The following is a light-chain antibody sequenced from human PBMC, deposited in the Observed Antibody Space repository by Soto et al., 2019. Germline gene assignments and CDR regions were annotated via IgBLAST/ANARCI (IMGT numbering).Light chain of an antibody. CDR3: SSYAGSNNLI. CDR1: SSDIGGYNY. Sequence: QSVLTQPPSASGSPGQSVTISCTGTSSDIGGYNYVSWYQQHPGKAPKLMIYDVNKRPSGVPDRFSGSKSGNTASLTVSGLQSEDEADYCCSSYAGSNNLIFGGGTKLTVL. CDR2: DVN. J-gene: IGLJ2*01. V-gene: IGLV2-8*01.